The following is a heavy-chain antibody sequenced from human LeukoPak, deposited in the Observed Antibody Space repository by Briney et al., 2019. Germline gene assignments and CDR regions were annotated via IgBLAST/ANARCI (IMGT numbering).Heavy chain of an antibody. CDR1: GFTFISYA. J-gene: IGHJ1*01. Sequence: GGSLRLSCAASGFTFISYAMSWVRQVSGKGVEWVSVISGSGGSTYYADSVKGRFTISRDNSKNTLYLQMKSLRAEDTAVYYCAKEIYGDSTGGRFQHWGQGTLVTVSS. D-gene: IGHD4-17*01. CDR2: ISGSGGST. V-gene: IGHV3-23*01. CDR3: AKEIYGDSTGGRFQH.